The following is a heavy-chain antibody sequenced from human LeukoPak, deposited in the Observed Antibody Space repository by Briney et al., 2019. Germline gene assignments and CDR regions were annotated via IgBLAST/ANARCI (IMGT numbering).Heavy chain of an antibody. J-gene: IGHJ4*02. CDR3: ARGYSLDY. CDR1: GGSLSSGDYY. V-gene: IGHV4-30-4*01. D-gene: IGHD5-18*01. Sequence: PSQTLSLTCTVSGGSLSSGDYYWSWIRQPPGTGLEWIGYIYYSGSTYYTPSLRGRVTISVHTSKNQFSLNLSSVTAADTAVYYCARGYSLDYWGQGTLVTVSS. CDR2: IYYSGST.